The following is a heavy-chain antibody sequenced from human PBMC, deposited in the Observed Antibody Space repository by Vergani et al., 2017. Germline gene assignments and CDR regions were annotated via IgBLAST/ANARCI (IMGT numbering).Heavy chain of an antibody. CDR1: GYSISSSSYY. D-gene: IGHD2-2*01. CDR2: IYYSGST. Sequence: QVQLQESGPGLVKPSETLSLICAVSGYSISSSSYYWGWIRKPPGKGLEWIGSIYYSGSTYYNPSLKSRVTISVDTSKNQFSLKLSSVTAADTAVYYCARRPAARAFDIWGQGTMVTVSS. J-gene: IGHJ3*02. CDR3: ARRPAARAFDI. V-gene: IGHV4-39*01.